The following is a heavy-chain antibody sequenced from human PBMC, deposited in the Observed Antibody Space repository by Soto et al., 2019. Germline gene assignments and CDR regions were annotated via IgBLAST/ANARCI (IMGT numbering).Heavy chain of an antibody. D-gene: IGHD3-16*01. J-gene: IGHJ4*02. CDR3: AHSALPMITFGGVGVTGYDY. V-gene: IGHV2-5*02. Sequence: QITLKESGPTLVKPTQTLTLTCTFSGFSLSTSGVGVGWIRQPPGKALEWLALIYWDDDKRYSPSLKTRLTIATDTSKTQVVLTMTNLDPVDTATYYCAHSALPMITFGGVGVTGYDYWGQGTLVTVSS. CDR2: IYWDDDK. CDR1: GFSLSTSGVG.